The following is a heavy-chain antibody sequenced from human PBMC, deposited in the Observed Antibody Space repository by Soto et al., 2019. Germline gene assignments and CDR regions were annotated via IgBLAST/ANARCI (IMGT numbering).Heavy chain of an antibody. D-gene: IGHD2-2*01. CDR1: GFTFSSYS. V-gene: IGHV3-21*01. Sequence: VGSLRLSCAASGFTFSSYSMNWVRQAPGKGLEWVSSISSSSSYIYYADSVKGRFTISRDNAKNSLYLQMNSLRAEDTAVYYCARDRQYQLLFRDQYYYYYGMDVWGQGTTVTVSS. J-gene: IGHJ6*02. CDR2: ISSSSSYI. CDR3: ARDRQYQLLFRDQYYYYYGMDV.